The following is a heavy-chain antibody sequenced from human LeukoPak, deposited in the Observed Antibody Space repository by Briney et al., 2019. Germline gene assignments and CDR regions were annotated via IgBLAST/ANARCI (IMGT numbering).Heavy chain of an antibody. CDR3: ARATYRNYDSSGYNEI. J-gene: IGHJ4*02. V-gene: IGHV4-59*01. CDR1: GGSISSYY. CDR2: IYYSGST. D-gene: IGHD3-22*01. Sequence: TSETLSLTCTVSGGSISSYYWSWIRQPPGKGLEWIGYIYYSGSTNYNPSLKSRVTISVDTSKNQFSLKLSSVTAADTAVYYCARATYRNYDSSGYNEIWGQGTLVTVSS.